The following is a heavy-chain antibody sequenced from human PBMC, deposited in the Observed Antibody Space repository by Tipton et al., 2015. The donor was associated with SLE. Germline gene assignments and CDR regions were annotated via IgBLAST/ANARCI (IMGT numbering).Heavy chain of an antibody. V-gene: IGHV4-59*12. CDR3: ARETSPFDS. CDR1: GGSISNYY. CDR2: IYYTGST. D-gene: IGHD2-2*01. Sequence: TLSLTCTVSGGSISNYYWSWIRQPPGKGLEWIGYIYYTGSTNYSPSLKSRLTMSVDTSKNQFSMNLTSVTAADTAVYYCARETSPFDSWGQGALVTVSS. J-gene: IGHJ4*02.